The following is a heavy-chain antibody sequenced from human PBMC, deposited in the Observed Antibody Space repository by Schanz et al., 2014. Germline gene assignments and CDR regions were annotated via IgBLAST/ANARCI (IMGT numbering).Heavy chain of an antibody. J-gene: IGHJ5*01. V-gene: IGHV1-2*04. CDR2: INPDSGDT. Sequence: QVQLVQSGAEVKKPGASVKVSCKASGYTFSDSYVHWVRQAPGQGLEWMGWINPDSGDTNFAQKFQGWVTMTRDKSITTAYMELSRLRSDDTAVYYCAKDLYNYGIFDSWGQGTLVTVSS. CDR1: GYTFSDSY. CDR3: AKDLYNYGIFDS. D-gene: IGHD3-16*01.